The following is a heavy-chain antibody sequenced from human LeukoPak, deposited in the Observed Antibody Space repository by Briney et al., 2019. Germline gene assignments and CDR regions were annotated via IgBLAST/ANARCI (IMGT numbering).Heavy chain of an antibody. V-gene: IGHV3-23*01. CDR1: GFTFSSYA. J-gene: IGHJ4*02. D-gene: IGHD3-10*01. CDR2: ISGSGGST. CDR3: AKGGAELLWFGELLTSFDY. Sequence: GGSLRLSCAASGFTFSSYAMSWVRQAPGKGLEWVSAISGSGGSTYYADSVKGRFTISRDNSKNTLYLRMNSLRAEDTAVYYCAKGGAELLWFGELLTSFDYWGQGTLVTVSS.